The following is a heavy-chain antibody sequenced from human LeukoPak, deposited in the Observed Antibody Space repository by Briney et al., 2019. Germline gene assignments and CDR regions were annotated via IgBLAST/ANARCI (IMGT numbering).Heavy chain of an antibody. V-gene: IGHV4-59*01. CDR2: IYYSGST. CDR1: GGSINSYY. Sequence: SSETLSLTCTVSGGSINSYYGSWIRQPPGKGLEWIGNIYYSGSTNYNPSLKSRVTISVDTSKNQFSLKLSSVTAADTAVYYCTRGSIAYYYMDVWGKGTTVTISS. J-gene: IGHJ6*03. CDR3: TRGSIAYYYMDV. D-gene: IGHD3-22*01.